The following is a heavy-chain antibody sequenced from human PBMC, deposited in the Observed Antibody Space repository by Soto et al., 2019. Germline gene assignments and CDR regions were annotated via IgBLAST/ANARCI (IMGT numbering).Heavy chain of an antibody. CDR3: ARDEYCSGGSCYPIEAFDI. J-gene: IGHJ3*02. D-gene: IGHD2-15*01. CDR2: IIPIFGTA. Sequence: SVKVSCKASGGTFSSYAISWVRQAPGQGLEWMGGIIPIFGTANYAQKFQGRVTITADESTSTAYMELSSLRSEDTAVYYCARDEYCSGGSCYPIEAFDIWGQGTMVTVSS. V-gene: IGHV1-69*13. CDR1: GGTFSSYA.